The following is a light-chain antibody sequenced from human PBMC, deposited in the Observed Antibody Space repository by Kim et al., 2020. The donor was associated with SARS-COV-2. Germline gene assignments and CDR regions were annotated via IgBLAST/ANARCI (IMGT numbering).Light chain of an antibody. Sequence: SITISCTGTRSDVGSYNLVSWYQQHPGKAPKLMIYEVSRRPSGVSNRFSGSKSGNTASLTISGLQAEDEADYYCCSYAGSSTSVVFGGGTQLTVL. CDR2: EVS. CDR3: CSYAGSSTSVV. CDR1: RSDVGSYNL. J-gene: IGLJ2*01. V-gene: IGLV2-23*02.